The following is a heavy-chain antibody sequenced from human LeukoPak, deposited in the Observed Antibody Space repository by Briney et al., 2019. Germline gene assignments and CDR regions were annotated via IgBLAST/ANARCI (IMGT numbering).Heavy chain of an antibody. CDR3: ATATQPRGYFLH. D-gene: IGHD2-2*01. Sequence: SSVKVSCKASGYTFTTYSLAWVRQAPGQSLEWMGWISVNNGGTNYAQSFQDRVTLNRDTSTNTAYLELRSLRSDDTAIIYCATATQPRGYFLHWGQGTLVTVSS. CDR2: ISVNNGGT. V-gene: IGHV1-18*01. CDR1: GYTFTTYS. J-gene: IGHJ1*01.